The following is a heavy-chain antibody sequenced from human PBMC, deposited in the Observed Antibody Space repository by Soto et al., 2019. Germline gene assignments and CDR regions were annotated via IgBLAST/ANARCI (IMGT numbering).Heavy chain of an antibody. V-gene: IGHV1-2*04. CDR1: GYTFTGYY. CDR2: INPNSGGT. Sequence: ASVKVSCKASGYTFTGYYMHWVRQAPGQGLEWMGWINPNSGGTNYAQKFQGWVTMTRDTSISTAYMELSRLRSDDTAVYYCARGVVVVAATTDAFDIWGQRTMVTVSS. D-gene: IGHD2-15*01. J-gene: IGHJ3*02. CDR3: ARGVVVVAATTDAFDI.